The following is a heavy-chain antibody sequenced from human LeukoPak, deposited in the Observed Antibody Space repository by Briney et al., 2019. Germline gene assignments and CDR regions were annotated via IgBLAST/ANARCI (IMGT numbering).Heavy chain of an antibody. CDR1: GGTFSSYA. V-gene: IGHV1-69*13. D-gene: IGHD2-15*01. J-gene: IGHJ4*02. CDR3: ARDKGYCSGGSCYGGDY. Sequence: ASVKVSCKASGGTFSSYAISWVRQAPGQGLEWMGGIIPIFGTANYAQKFQGRVTITADESTSTAYMELSSLRSEDTAVYYCARDKGYCSGGSCYGGDYWGQGTLVTVSS. CDR2: IIPIFGTA.